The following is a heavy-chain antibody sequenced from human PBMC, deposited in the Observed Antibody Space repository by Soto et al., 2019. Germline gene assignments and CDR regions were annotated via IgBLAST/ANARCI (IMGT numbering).Heavy chain of an antibody. CDR2: INKNGGTV. CDR3: ATGVWYYFDY. Sequence: EVQLVESGGGLVQPGGSLSLSCEVFGAPLSSYEMNWVRQAPGKGLEWVSYINKNGGTVSYADSVKGRFTISRDNAENSLHLQMNSLRAEDTAVYYCATGVWYYFDYWGQGALVTVSS. CDR1: GAPLSSYE. J-gene: IGHJ4*02. V-gene: IGHV3-48*03. D-gene: IGHD2-21*01.